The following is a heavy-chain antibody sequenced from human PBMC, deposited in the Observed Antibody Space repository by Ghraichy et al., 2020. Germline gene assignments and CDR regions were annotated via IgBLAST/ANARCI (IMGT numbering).Heavy chain of an antibody. CDR2: IYYSGST. CDR1: GGSISSYY. V-gene: IGHV4-59*01. J-gene: IGHJ4*02. D-gene: IGHD1-26*01. Sequence: SETLSLTCTVSGGSISSYYWSWIRQPPGKGLEWIGYIYYSGSTNYNPSLKSRVTISVDTSKNQFSLKLSSVTAADTAVYYCARELAVGATVYYFDYWGQGTLVTVSS. CDR3: ARELAVGATVYYFDY.